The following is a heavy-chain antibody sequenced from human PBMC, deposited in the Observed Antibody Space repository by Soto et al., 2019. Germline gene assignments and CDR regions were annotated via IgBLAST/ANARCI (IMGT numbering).Heavy chain of an antibody. D-gene: IGHD4-17*01. J-gene: IGHJ4*02. Sequence: QVQLVESGGGVVQPGRSLRLSCAASGFTFSSYGMHWVRQAPGKGLEWVAVTWNDGSNKFYAASVKGRFTISRDNSKNTVFLQMNSLRAEDTAVYYCESAAGNDYGDYLSGRDFDYWGQGTLVTVSS. V-gene: IGHV3-33*01. CDR1: GFTFSSYG. CDR3: ESAAGNDYGDYLSGRDFDY. CDR2: TWNDGSNK.